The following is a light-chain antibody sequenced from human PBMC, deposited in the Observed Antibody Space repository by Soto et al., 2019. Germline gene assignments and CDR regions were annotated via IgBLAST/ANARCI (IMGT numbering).Light chain of an antibody. CDR3: QQYDNLPSFT. J-gene: IGKJ3*01. V-gene: IGKV1-33*01. CDR1: QDISNY. CDR2: DAS. Sequence: DIQMTQSPSSLSASVGDRGTITCQASQDISNYLNWYQQKPWKAPKLLIYDASNLETGVPSRFSGSGSGTDITFTISSLQPEDIAAYYCQQYDNLPSFTFGPGTKVDIK.